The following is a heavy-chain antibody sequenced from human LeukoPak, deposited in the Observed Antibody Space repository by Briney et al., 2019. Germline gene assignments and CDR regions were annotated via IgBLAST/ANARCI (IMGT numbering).Heavy chain of an antibody. J-gene: IGHJ4*02. D-gene: IGHD3-22*01. CDR1: GGTFSSYA. V-gene: IGHV1-69*05. CDR3: ARGRYYYDSSGYYEEHNFDY. CDR2: IIPIFGTA. Sequence: SVKVSCKASGGTFSSYAISWVRQAPGQGLEWMGGIIPIFGTANYAQKFQGRVTITTDESTSTAYMELSSLRSEDTAVYYCARGRYYYDSSGYYEEHNFDYWGQGTLVTVSS.